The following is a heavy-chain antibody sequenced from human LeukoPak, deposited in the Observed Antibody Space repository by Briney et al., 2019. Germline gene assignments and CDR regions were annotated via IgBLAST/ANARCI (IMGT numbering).Heavy chain of an antibody. V-gene: IGHV3-33*01. J-gene: IGHJ4*02. CDR1: GFTFSSYG. D-gene: IGHD1-26*01. CDR3: ARISGSYVGDY. Sequence: GGSLRLSCAASGFTFSSYGMHWGRQAPGKGLGWVAVIWYDGSNKYYADSVKGRFTISRDNSKNTLYLQMSSLRAEDTAVYYCARISGSYVGDYWGQGTLVTVSS. CDR2: IWYDGSNK.